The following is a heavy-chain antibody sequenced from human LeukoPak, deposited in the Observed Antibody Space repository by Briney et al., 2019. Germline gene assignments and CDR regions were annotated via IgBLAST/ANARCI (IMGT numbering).Heavy chain of an antibody. V-gene: IGHV3-30*16. CDR3: ARDLALLDY. CDR1: GFTFSSYA. Sequence: GRSLRLSCAASGFTFSSYAMHRVRQAPGKGLEWVAVISYDGSNKYYADSVKGRFTISRDNSKNTLYLQMNSLRAEDTAVYYCARDLALLDYWGQGTLVTVSS. CDR2: ISYDGSNK. J-gene: IGHJ4*02. D-gene: IGHD3-16*01.